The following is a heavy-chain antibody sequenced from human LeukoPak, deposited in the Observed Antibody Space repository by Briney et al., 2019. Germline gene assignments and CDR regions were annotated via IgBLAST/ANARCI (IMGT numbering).Heavy chain of an antibody. CDR3: ARGGVYYDSSGYYQGLGY. V-gene: IGHV1-2*02. CDR2: INPTSGGT. J-gene: IGHJ4*02. D-gene: IGHD3-22*01. CDR1: GYSFTGYY. Sequence: GASVKVSCTASGYSFTGYYMHWVRQAPGQGLEWMGWINPTSGGTNYAQKFQGRVTMTRDTSISTAYMELSRLRSDDTAVYYCARGGVYYDSSGYYQGLGYWGQGTLVTVSS.